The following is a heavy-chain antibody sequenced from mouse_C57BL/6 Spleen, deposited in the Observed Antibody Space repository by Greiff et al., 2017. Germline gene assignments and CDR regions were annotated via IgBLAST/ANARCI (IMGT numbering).Heavy chain of an antibody. CDR1: GYSFTGYF. CDR3: ARSGYYFDY. D-gene: IGHD1-3*01. CDR2: INPYNGDT. V-gene: IGHV1-20*01. Sequence: EVKLLESGPELVKPGDSVKISCKASGYSFTGYFMNWVMQSHGKSLEWIGRINPYNGDTFYNQKFKGKATLTVDKSSSTAHMELRSLTSEDSAVYYCARSGYYFDYWGQGTTLTVSS. J-gene: IGHJ2*01.